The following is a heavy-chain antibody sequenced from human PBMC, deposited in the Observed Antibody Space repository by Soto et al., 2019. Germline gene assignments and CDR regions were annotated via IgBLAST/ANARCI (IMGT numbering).Heavy chain of an antibody. J-gene: IGHJ5*02. CDR1: GYTFTSYA. CDR3: ASVNSSSWKSVWFDP. CDR2: INAGNGNT. V-gene: IGHV1-3*01. Sequence: QVQLVQSGAEVKKPGASVKVSCKASGYTFTSYAMHWVRQAPGQRLEWMGWINAGNGNTKYSQKFQGRVTITRDTSASTAYMELSSLRSEDTAVYYCASVNSSSWKSVWFDPWGQGTLVTVSS. D-gene: IGHD6-13*01.